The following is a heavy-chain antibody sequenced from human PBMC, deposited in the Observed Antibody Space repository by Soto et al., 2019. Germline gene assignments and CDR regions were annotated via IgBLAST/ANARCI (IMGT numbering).Heavy chain of an antibody. CDR2: ISYDGRKK. V-gene: IGHV3-30*18. D-gene: IGHD2-15*01. CDR1: GFTFVNYG. Sequence: QVQLVESGEGLVHPGRPLRLSCAASGFTFVNYGLHWVRQVPVKGLEWGAVISYDGRKKFYADSVTGRFSISRDNSKNTLYLQMNTLRVEDTAVYYCAKDLYVVVVVTATSGLDVWGQGTTVTVSS. CDR3: AKDLYVVVVVTATSGLDV. J-gene: IGHJ6*02.